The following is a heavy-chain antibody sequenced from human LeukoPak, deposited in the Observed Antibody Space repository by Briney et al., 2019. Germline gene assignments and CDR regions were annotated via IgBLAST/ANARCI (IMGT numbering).Heavy chain of an antibody. Sequence: GASVKVSCKASGYTFTSYGISWVRQAPGQGLEWMGWISAYNGNTNYAQKLQGRVTMTTDTSTSTAYMELRSLRSDDTAVYYCARQKVEDHLWFGELLFDYWGQGTLVTVSS. CDR2: ISAYNGNT. D-gene: IGHD3-10*01. V-gene: IGHV1-18*01. CDR3: ARQKVEDHLWFGELLFDY. CDR1: GYTFTSYG. J-gene: IGHJ4*02.